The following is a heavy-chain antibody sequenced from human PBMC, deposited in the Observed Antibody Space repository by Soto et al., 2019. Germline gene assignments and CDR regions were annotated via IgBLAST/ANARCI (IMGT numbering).Heavy chain of an antibody. CDR2: TYYSGST. CDR3: ARITGYSSSWYGRYFDY. Sequence: SETLSLTCTVSGGSISSYYWSWIRQPPGRGLEWIGCTYYSGSTNYNPSLKSRVTISVDASKNQFSLKLSSVTAADTAVYYCARITGYSSSWYGRYFDYWGQGTLVTVSS. V-gene: IGHV4-59*12. CDR1: GGSISSYY. J-gene: IGHJ4*02. D-gene: IGHD6-13*01.